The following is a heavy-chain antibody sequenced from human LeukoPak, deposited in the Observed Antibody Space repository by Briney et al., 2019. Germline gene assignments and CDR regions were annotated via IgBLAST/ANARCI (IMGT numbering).Heavy chain of an antibody. CDR3: ARDPIDGNYFLDY. V-gene: IGHV1-2*02. CDR1: GYTFTGYH. Sequence: PSASVKVSCKTSGYTFTGYHIHWVRQAPGQGLEWMGWFNANIGGPKYAQKFQGRVTMTRDTSISTDYMELTSLKSDDTAVYYCARDPIDGNYFLDYWGQGTLVTVAS. CDR2: FNANIGGP. D-gene: IGHD2/OR15-2a*01. J-gene: IGHJ4*02.